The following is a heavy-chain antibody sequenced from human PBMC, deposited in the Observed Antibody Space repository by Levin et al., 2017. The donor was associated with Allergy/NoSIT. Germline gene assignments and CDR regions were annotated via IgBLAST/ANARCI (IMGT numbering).Heavy chain of an antibody. V-gene: IGHV4-34*01. CDR1: GGSFSGYY. CDR2: INHSGST. CDR3: ARGPRRSMVRGVKHWYFDL. D-gene: IGHD3-10*01. J-gene: IGHJ2*01. Sequence: KPSETLSLTCAVYGGSFSGYYWSWIRQPPGKGLEWIGEINHSGSTNYNPSLKSRVTISVDTSKNQFSLKLSSVTAADTAVYYCARGPRRSMVRGVKHWYFDLWGRGTLVTVSS.